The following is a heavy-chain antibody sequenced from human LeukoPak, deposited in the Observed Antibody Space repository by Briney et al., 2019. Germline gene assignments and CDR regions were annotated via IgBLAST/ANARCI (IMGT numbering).Heavy chain of an antibody. CDR2: ISWNSGSI. Sequence: GRSLRLSCAASGFTFDDYAMHWVRQAPGKGLEWVSGISWNSGSIGYADSVEGRFTISRDNAKNSLYLQMNSLRAEDTALYYCAKDASGGWYRAFDYWGQGTLVTVSS. J-gene: IGHJ4*02. V-gene: IGHV3-9*01. CDR3: AKDASGGWYRAFDY. CDR1: GFTFDDYA. D-gene: IGHD6-19*01.